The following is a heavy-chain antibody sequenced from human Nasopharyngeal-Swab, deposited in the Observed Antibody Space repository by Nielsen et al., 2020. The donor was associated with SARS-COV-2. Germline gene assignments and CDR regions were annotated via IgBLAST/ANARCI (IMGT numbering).Heavy chain of an antibody. D-gene: IGHD3-16*02. CDR3: ASGGAGGVIVTYYFDY. Sequence: WVRQAPGQGLEWMGIINPKGGSTNYAQKFLGRITMTRDTPTTTAYMELSSLRSEDTAVYYCASGGAGGVIVTYYFDYWGQGTLVTVSS. V-gene: IGHV1-46*01. CDR2: INPKGGST. J-gene: IGHJ4*02.